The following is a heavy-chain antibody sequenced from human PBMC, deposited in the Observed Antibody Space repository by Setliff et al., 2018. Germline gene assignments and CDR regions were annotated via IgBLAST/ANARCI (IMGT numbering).Heavy chain of an antibody. Sequence: GESLKISCKASGYDFNTYWIAWVRQRPGNGLEWMGIMYPEESDTEYSPSFQGQVTISADKSLRTAYLQWSSLKTSDTATYYCARGRGGYNQEYLQHWGQGTLVTVSS. V-gene: IGHV5-51*01. CDR2: MYPEESDT. CDR3: ARGRGGYNQEYLQH. D-gene: IGHD5-12*01. J-gene: IGHJ1*01. CDR1: GYDFNTYW.